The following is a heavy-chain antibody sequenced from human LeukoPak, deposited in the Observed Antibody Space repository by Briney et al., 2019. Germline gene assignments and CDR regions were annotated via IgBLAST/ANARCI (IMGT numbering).Heavy chain of an antibody. CDR1: GGSISSYY. V-gene: IGHV4-59*01. J-gene: IGHJ4*02. CDR2: IYYSGST. Sequence: ASETLSLTCTVSGGSISSYYWSWIQQPPGKGLEWIGYIYYSGSTNYNPSLKSRVTISVDTSKNQFSLKLSSVTAADTAVYYCARGRSSGSSFDYWGQGTLVTVSS. D-gene: IGHD1-26*01. CDR3: ARGRSSGSSFDY.